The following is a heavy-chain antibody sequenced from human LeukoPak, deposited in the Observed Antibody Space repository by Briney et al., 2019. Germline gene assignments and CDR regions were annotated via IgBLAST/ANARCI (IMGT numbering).Heavy chain of an antibody. CDR3: ARPSAAGPYFDY. J-gene: IGHJ4*02. CDR1: GFTFSSYW. D-gene: IGHD6-13*01. V-gene: IGHV3-74*01. CDR2: INTDGRST. Sequence: GGSLRLSCAASGFTFSSYWMYWVRQAPGKGLVWVSHINTDGRSTGHADSVKGRFTISRDNAKNTLYLQMNSLRAEDTAMYYCARPSAAGPYFDYWGQGTLVTVSS.